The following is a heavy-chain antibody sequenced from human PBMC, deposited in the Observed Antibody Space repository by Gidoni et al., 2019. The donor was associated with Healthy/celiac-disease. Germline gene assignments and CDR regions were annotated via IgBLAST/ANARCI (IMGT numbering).Heavy chain of an antibody. V-gene: IGHV3-49*03. Sequence: EVQLVESGGGLVQPGRSLRLSCTASGFTFGDYAMGWFRQAPGKGLEWVGFIRSKAYGGTTEYAASVKGRFTISRDDSKSIAYLQMNSLKTEDTAVYYCTRGVNYYDSSGSFDYWGQGTLVTVSS. CDR2: IRSKAYGGTT. CDR3: TRGVNYYDSSGSFDY. CDR1: GFTFGDYA. J-gene: IGHJ4*02. D-gene: IGHD3-22*01.